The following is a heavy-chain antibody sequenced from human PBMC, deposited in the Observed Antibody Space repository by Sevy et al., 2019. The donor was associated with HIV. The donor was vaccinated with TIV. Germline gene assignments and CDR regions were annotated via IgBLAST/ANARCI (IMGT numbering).Heavy chain of an antibody. CDR3: ARVRYNYGSYYFDY. D-gene: IGHD1-1*01. CDR1: RFTFSDYY. V-gene: IGHV3-11*01. CDR2: ISSGGTTM. J-gene: IGHJ4*02. Sequence: GGSLRLSCAASRFTFSDYYMSWIRQAPGKGLEWVSYISSGGTTMYYAESLKGRFNISRDNAKNSLYLQMNSLRAEDTAVYYCARVRYNYGSYYFDYWGQGTLVTVSS.